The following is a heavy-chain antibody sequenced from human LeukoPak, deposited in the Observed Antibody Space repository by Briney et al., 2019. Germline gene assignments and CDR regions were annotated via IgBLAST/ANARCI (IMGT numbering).Heavy chain of an antibody. CDR3: ARHEIPNDFWSGYLNPFDY. Sequence: SETLSLTCTISGGTISSYYWSWIRQPAGKGLEWIGRIYISGSTDYNPSLKSRVTISVDTSKNQFSLKLSSVTAADTAVYYCARHEIPNDFWSGYLNPFDYWGQGTLVTVSS. D-gene: IGHD3-3*01. CDR1: GGTISSYY. CDR2: IYISGST. J-gene: IGHJ4*02. V-gene: IGHV4-4*07.